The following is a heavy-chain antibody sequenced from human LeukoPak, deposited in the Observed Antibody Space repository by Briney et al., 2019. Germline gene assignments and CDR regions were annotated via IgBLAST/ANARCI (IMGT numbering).Heavy chain of an antibody. CDR1: GFTFSSYA. D-gene: IGHD2-15*01. CDR2: ISGSGGST. V-gene: IGHV3-23*01. CDR3: AKERSLVVAAKSTYFDY. Sequence: PGGSLRLSCAASGFTFSSYAMSWVRQAPGKGLEWVSAISGSGGSTYYADSVKGRFTISRDNSKNTLYLQMNSLRAEDTAVYYCAKERSLVVAAKSTYFDYWGQGTLVTVSS. J-gene: IGHJ4*02.